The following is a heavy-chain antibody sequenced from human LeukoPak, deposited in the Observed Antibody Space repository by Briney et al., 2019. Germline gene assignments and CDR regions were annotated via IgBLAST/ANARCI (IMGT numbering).Heavy chain of an antibody. Sequence: GGSLRLSCAASGFTFSSYAMSWVRQAPGKGLEWVSAISGSGGSTYYADAVKGRFTISRDNSRNTLYLQMNSLRVEDAAVYYCAKDRHNWGLDHWGQGTLVTVSS. J-gene: IGHJ4*02. CDR1: GFTFSSYA. D-gene: IGHD7-27*01. CDR3: AKDRHNWGLDH. V-gene: IGHV3-23*01. CDR2: ISGSGGST.